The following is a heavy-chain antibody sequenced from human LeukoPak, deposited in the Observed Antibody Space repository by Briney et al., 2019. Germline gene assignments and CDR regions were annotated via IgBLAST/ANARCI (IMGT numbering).Heavy chain of an antibody. CDR3: ARAIGLTGTTDLRRGTSWFDP. D-gene: IGHD1-7*01. V-gene: IGHV1-46*01. Sequence: GASVKVSCKASGYTFTSYYMHWVRQAPGQGLEWMGIINPSGGSTSYAQKFQGRVTMTRDTSTSTVYMELSSLRSEDTAVYYCARAIGLTGTTDLRRGTSWFDPWGQGTLVTVSS. CDR2: INPSGGST. CDR1: GYTFTSYY. J-gene: IGHJ5*02.